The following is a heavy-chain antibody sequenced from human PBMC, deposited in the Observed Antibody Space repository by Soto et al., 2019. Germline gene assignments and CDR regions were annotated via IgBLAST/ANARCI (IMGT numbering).Heavy chain of an antibody. D-gene: IGHD7-27*01. CDR1: GYIFLNYN. CDR3: GRTKYGDSLEP. CDR2: INPYNTDT. Sequence: QVQLVQSGAEMKKPGASVKVSCKTSGYIFLNYNVTWVRQAPGEGLEWMGWINPYNTDTNSAQKFQGRVIMTTDPPTRTVYMERRTLTFDDTAVYYCGRTKYGDSLEPWGQGTLVIVSS. J-gene: IGHJ5*02. V-gene: IGHV1-18*01.